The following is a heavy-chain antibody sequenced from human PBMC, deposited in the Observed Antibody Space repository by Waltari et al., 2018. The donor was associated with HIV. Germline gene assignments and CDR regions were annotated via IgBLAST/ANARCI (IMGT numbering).Heavy chain of an antibody. V-gene: IGHV3-33*01. D-gene: IGHD6-13*01. CDR2: IWYDGSKK. CDR3: ARVPFASSWSADSFDV. J-gene: IGHJ3*01. Sequence: VQLEESGGGGVQPGRSRRLSCAAPGFRVRDYGMHWVRQAPGKGLQWVAVIWYDGSKKEYSDSVKGRFTISKDNSKNTLFLQMNSLRVDDTAVYFCARVPFASSWSADSFDVWGPGTRITVSS. CDR1: GFRVRDYG.